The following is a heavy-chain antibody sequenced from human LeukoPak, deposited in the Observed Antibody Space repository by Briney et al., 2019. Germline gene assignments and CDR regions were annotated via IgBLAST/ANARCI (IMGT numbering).Heavy chain of an antibody. CDR2: ISYDGSNK. CDR1: GFTFSSYA. Sequence: PGRSLRLSCAASGFTFSSYAMHWVRQAPGKGLEWVAVISYDGSNKYYADSAKGRFTISRDNSKNTLYLQMNSLRAEDTAVYYCARDGYSSSWYNWFDPWGQGTLVTVSS. D-gene: IGHD6-13*01. CDR3: ARDGYSSSWYNWFDP. J-gene: IGHJ5*02. V-gene: IGHV3-30*04.